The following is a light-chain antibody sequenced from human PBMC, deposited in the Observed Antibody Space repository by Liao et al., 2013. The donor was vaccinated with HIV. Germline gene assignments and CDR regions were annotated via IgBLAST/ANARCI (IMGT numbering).Light chain of an antibody. CDR2: SDD. CDR3: QAWDNRNAV. V-gene: IGLV3-21*01. CDR1: NIVSKS. J-gene: IGLJ2*01. Sequence: SYELPQPPSVSVAPGKTAKITCGEDNIVSKSVHWYQQKPGQAPVLVIYSDDKRPSGIPERFSGSNSGDTATLTISGTQAMDEADYYCQAWDNRNAVFGGGTKLTVL.